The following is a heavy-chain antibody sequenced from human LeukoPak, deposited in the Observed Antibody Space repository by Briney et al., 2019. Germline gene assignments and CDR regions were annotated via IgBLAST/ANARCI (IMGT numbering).Heavy chain of an antibody. Sequence: PGGSLRLSCAASGFTFSSYGMHWVRQAPGKGLEWVAVISYDGSNKYYADSVKGRFTISRDNSKNTLYLQMNSLKTEDTAVYYCTTVERFGELYYYYYMDVWGKGTTVTVSS. CDR1: GFTFSSYG. CDR2: ISYDGSNK. V-gene: IGHV3-30*03. J-gene: IGHJ6*03. CDR3: TTVERFGELYYYYYMDV. D-gene: IGHD3-10*01.